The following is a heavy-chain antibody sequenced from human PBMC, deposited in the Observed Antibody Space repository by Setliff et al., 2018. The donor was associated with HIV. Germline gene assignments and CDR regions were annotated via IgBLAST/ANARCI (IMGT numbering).Heavy chain of an antibody. D-gene: IGHD3-22*01. CDR3: ARTAYYRDSSGYYSVAFDM. Sequence: GGSLRLSCAASGFTFSSYWMSWVRQAPGKGLEWVANIKQDGSEKYYVDSVKGRFTISRDNAKNSLYLQMNSLRDDDTAVYFCARTAYYRDSSGYYSVAFDMWGPGTMVTVSS. CDR1: GFTFSSYW. CDR2: IKQDGSEK. J-gene: IGHJ3*02. V-gene: IGHV3-7*01.